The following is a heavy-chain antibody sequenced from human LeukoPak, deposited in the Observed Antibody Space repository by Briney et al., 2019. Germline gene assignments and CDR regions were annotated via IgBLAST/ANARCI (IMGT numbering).Heavy chain of an antibody. CDR1: GLTFSSYA. J-gene: IGHJ4*02. Sequence: AGGSLRLSCAASGLTFSSYAMSWVRQAPGKGLEWVSGVSGSGGSTYYADSVKGRFTISRDNSKNTLYLQMNSLRAEDTVVYYCAKDLDIVATITGNWGQGTLVTVSS. CDR3: AKDLDIVATITGN. D-gene: IGHD5-12*01. CDR2: VSGSGGST. V-gene: IGHV3-23*01.